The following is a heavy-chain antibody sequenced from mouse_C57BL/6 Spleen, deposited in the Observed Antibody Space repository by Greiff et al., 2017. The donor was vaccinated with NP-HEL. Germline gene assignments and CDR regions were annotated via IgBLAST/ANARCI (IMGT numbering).Heavy chain of an antibody. V-gene: IGHV2-2*01. CDR3: ARRGGYDAYYAMDY. D-gene: IGHD2-2*01. Sequence: VKLMESGPGLVQPSQSLSITCTVSGFSLTSYGVHWVRQSPGKGLEWLGVIWSGGSTDYNAAFISRLSISKDNSKSQVFFKMNSLQADDTAIYYCARRGGYDAYYAMDYWGQGTSVTVSS. CDR2: IWSGGST. CDR1: GFSLTSYG. J-gene: IGHJ4*01.